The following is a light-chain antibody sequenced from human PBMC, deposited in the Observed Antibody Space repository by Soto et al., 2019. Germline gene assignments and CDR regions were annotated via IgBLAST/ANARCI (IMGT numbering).Light chain of an antibody. Sequence: DIQLTQSPSTLSASVGDRVTLTCRAAQSLNSRLAWYQHRPGKAPRLLIYDASTLESGVPSRFSGSGSGTEFTLTINNLQPDDLATYICQQYKSYPPTFGQGTKVDIK. J-gene: IGKJ1*01. V-gene: IGKV1-5*01. CDR1: QSLNSR. CDR2: DAS. CDR3: QQYKSYPPT.